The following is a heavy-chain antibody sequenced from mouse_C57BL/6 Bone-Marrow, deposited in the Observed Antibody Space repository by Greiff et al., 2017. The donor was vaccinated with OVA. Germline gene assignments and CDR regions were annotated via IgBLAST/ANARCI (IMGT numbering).Heavy chain of an antibody. D-gene: IGHD4-1*01. J-gene: IGHJ1*03. V-gene: IGHV5-4*01. CDR1: GFTFSSYA. CDR2: ISDGGSYT. CDR3: SSAITGAGWYFDD. Sequence: EVQGVESGGGLVKPGGSLKLSCAASGFTFSSYAMSWVRQTPEKRLEWVATISDGGSYTYYPDNVKGRVTISRDNAKNNMYMQMSHLTSEDTAMYAYSSAITGAGWYFDDWGKGTTVTVSS.